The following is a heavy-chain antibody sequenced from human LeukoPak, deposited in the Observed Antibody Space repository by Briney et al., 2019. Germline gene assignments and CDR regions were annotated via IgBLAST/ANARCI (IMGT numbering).Heavy chain of an antibody. J-gene: IGHJ6*02. Sequence: GGSLRLSCAASGFTFSSYWMSWVRQAPGKGLEWVANIKQDGSEKYYVDSVKGRFTISRDNAKNSLYLQMNSLRAEDTAVYYCARDLCSTVTTANYYYGMDVWGQGTTVTVSS. CDR2: IKQDGSEK. V-gene: IGHV3-7*01. D-gene: IGHD4-17*01. CDR3: ARDLCSTVTTANYYYGMDV. CDR1: GFTFSSYW.